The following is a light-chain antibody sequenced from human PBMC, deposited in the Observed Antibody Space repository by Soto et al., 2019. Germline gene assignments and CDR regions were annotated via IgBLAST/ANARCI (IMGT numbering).Light chain of an antibody. Sequence: QSALTQPASVSGSPGQSINISCTGTSSDVGGYNYVSWYQQHPGKAPKLMIYDVSNRPSGVSNRFSGSKSGNTASLTISGLQAEDEADYYCSSYTSSRGVFGGGTKVTVL. CDR3: SSYTSSRGV. CDR1: SSDVGGYNY. CDR2: DVS. J-gene: IGLJ2*01. V-gene: IGLV2-14*01.